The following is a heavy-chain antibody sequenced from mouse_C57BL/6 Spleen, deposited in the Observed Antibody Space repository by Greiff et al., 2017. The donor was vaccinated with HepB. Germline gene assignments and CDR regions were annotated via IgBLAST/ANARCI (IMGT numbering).Heavy chain of an antibody. Sequence: DVHLVESGEGLVKPGGSLKLSCAASGFTFSSYAMSWVRQTPEKRLEWVAYISSGGDYIYYADTVKGRFTISRDNARNTLYLQMSSLKSEDTAMYYCTRVPLTGFDYWGQGTTLTVSS. V-gene: IGHV5-9-1*02. CDR3: TRVPLTGFDY. D-gene: IGHD4-1*01. CDR1: GFTFSSYA. CDR2: ISSGGDYI. J-gene: IGHJ2*01.